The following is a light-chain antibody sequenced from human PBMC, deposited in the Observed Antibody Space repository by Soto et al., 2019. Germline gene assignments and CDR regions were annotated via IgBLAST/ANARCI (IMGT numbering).Light chain of an antibody. CDR1: SSDVGSYTF. J-gene: IGLJ3*02. CDR2: EAT. CDR3: CSYAGSMTWV. V-gene: IGLV2-23*01. Sequence: QSALTQPASVSGSPGQSITMSCTGSSSDVGSYTFVSWYQHHPGKAPKLMIYEATKRPSGVSHRFSGSKSGNTASLTISGLQAEDEGEYYCCSYAGSMTWVFGGGTQLTVL.